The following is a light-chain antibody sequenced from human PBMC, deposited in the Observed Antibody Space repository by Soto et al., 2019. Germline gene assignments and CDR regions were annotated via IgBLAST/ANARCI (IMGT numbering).Light chain of an antibody. CDR2: RNN. CDR1: SSNIGSNY. J-gene: IGLJ2*01. CDR3: AAWDDSLSGPV. V-gene: IGLV1-47*01. Sequence: QSVLTQPPSASGTPGQRVTISCSGSSSNIGSNYVYWYQQLPGTAPKLLIYRNNQRPSGVSDRFSGSKSGNTASLAISGLRSEDEADYYCAAWDDSLSGPVFGGGTKVTVL.